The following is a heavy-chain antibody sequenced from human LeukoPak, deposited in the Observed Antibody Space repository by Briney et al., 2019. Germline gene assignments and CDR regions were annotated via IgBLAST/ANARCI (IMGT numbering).Heavy chain of an antibody. J-gene: IGHJ4*02. D-gene: IGHD3-16*01. V-gene: IGHV4-4*07. CDR2: FHVTGST. Sequence: ASETLSLTCTVSGGSISTYHWSWIRQPAGKGLEWIGRFHVTGSTNYNPSLKSRVTMSIDTSKNQFSLKLSPVTAADTAVYYCARGNTFGGIWGPFDYWGQGTLVTVSS. CDR3: ARGNTFGGIWGPFDY. CDR1: GGSISTYH.